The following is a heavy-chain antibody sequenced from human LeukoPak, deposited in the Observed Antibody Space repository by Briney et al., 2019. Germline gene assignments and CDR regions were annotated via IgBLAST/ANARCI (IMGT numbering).Heavy chain of an antibody. V-gene: IGHV4-59*01. CDR1: GGSISSYY. D-gene: IGHD2-2*01. CDR3: ARDGADCSSTSCYAFYI. J-gene: IGHJ3*02. Sequence: SETLSLTCTVSGGSISSYYWSWIRQPPGKGLEWIGYIYYSGSTNYNPSLKSRVTISVDTSKNQFSLKLSSVTAADTAVYYCARDGADCSSTSCYAFYIWGQGTMVTVSS. CDR2: IYYSGST.